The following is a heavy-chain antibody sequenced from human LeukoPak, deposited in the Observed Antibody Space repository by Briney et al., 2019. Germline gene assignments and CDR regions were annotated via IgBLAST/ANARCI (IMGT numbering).Heavy chain of an antibody. CDR2: IWYDGSNK. V-gene: IGHV3-33*01. D-gene: IGHD3-22*01. CDR1: GFTFSSYG. Sequence: GGPLRLSCAASGFTFSSYGMHWVRQAPGKGLEWVAVIWYDGSNKYYADSVKGRFTIPRDNSKNTLYLQMNSLRAEDTAVYYCAREDSSGSFVDYWGQGTLVTVSS. CDR3: AREDSSGSFVDY. J-gene: IGHJ4*02.